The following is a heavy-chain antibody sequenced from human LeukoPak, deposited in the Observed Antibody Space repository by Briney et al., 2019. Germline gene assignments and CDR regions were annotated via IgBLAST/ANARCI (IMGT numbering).Heavy chain of an antibody. D-gene: IGHD4-11*01. CDR3: AKDVCSNYGHFQY. V-gene: IGHV3-30*01. Sequence: GGSLRLSCAASGFTFSSYAMHWVRQAPGKGLEWVAVISYDGSNKYYADSVKGRFTISRDNSKNTLYLQINSLRAEDTAVYYWAKDVCSNYGHFQYWGQGTLVTVSS. CDR2: ISYDGSNK. J-gene: IGHJ1*01. CDR1: GFTFSSYA.